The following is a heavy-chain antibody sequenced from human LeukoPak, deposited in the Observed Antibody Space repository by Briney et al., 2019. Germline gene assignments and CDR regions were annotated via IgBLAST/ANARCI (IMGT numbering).Heavy chain of an antibody. D-gene: IGHD6-13*01. CDR3: ARTLIAAAGRARAFDI. V-gene: IGHV1-2*02. Sequence: SVKVSCKASGYTFTGYYMHWVRQAPGQGLEWMGWINPNSGGTNYAQKSQGRVTMTRDTSISTAYMGLSRLRSDDTAVYYCARTLIAAAGRARAFDIWGQGTMVTVSS. J-gene: IGHJ3*02. CDR2: INPNSGGT. CDR1: GYTFTGYY.